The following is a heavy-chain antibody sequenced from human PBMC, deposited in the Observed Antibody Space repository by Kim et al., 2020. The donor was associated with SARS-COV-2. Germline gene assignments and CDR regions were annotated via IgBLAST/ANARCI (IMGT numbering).Heavy chain of an antibody. J-gene: IGHJ2*01. Sequence: GGSLRLSCAASGFTFTTYGMNWVRQAPGKGLEWVSSITTGIGYSYYADSVKGRFTNSRDNAKNSVFLQMNSQRGEDTSVYYCARGKFFDLWGRGTLVTVSS. CDR1: GFTFTTYG. V-gene: IGHV3-21*06. CDR3: ARGKFFDL. CDR2: ITTGIGYS.